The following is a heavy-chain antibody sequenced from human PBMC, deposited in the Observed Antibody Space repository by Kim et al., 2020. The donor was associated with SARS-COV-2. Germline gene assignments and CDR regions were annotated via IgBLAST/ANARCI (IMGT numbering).Heavy chain of an antibody. CDR2: INPDNGIT. J-gene: IGHJ4*02. CDR3: ARNFPYCRGGACTLATDY. CDR1: GNAFSGHY. D-gene: IGHD2-8*02. Sequence: ASVKVSCKAPGNAFSGHYMNWVRQAPGQGPEWMGRINPDNGITDFTQKFRGRVTVTRDTSMSTAYMELRSLTSDDTAVYYCARNFPYCRGGACTLATDYWGQGTLVTVSS. V-gene: IGHV1-2*06.